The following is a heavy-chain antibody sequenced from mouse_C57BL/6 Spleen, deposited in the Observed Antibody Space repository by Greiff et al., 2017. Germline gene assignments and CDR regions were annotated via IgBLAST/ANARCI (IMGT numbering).Heavy chain of an antibody. CDR1: GFTFSSYA. D-gene: IGHD1-1*01. Sequence: EVQLVESGGGLVKPGGSLKLSCAASGFTFSSYAMSWVRQTPEKRLEWVATISDGGSYTYYPDNVKGRFTISRDNAKNNLYLQMSHLKSEDTAMYYCARAPRITTVVATRYWYFDVWGTGTTVTVSS. V-gene: IGHV5-4*01. CDR3: ARAPRITTVVATRYWYFDV. J-gene: IGHJ1*03. CDR2: ISDGGSYT.